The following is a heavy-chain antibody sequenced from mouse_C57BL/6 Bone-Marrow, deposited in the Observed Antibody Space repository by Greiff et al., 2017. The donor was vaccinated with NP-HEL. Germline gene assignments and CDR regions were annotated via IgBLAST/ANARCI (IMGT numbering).Heavy chain of an antibody. V-gene: IGHV1-15*01. CDR3: TEGLNYYGSSSYYFDY. Sequence: VKLQESGAELVRPGASVTLSCKASGYTFTDYEMHWVKQTPVHGLEWIGAIDPETGGTAYNQKFKGKAILTADKSSSTAYMELRSLTSEDSAVYYCTEGLNYYGSSSYYFDYWGQGTTLTVSS. CDR1: GYTFTDYE. J-gene: IGHJ2*01. D-gene: IGHD1-1*01. CDR2: IDPETGGT.